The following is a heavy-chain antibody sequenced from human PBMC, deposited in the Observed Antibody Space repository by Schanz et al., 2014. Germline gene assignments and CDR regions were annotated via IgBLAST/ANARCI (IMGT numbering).Heavy chain of an antibody. J-gene: IGHJ4*02. CDR2: INPSGGST. Sequence: QVQLVQSGAEVKKPGVSVKVSCKASGYTFTTYYIHWVRQAPGQGLEWMGIINPSGGSTSYAQKFQGRVTMTRDTSTSTVYMELSSLRSEDTDVYYCARDGEAAAGCDYWGQGTLVTVSA. CDR1: GYTFTTYY. CDR3: ARDGEAAAGCDY. V-gene: IGHV1-46*03. D-gene: IGHD6-13*01.